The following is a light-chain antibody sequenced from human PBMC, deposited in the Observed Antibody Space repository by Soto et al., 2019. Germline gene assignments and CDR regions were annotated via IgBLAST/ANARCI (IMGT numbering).Light chain of an antibody. J-gene: IGKJ2*01. CDR3: QQSYSTPRYT. CDR1: QSVSNNY. CDR2: GAS. V-gene: IGKV3-20*01. Sequence: EIVLTQSPGTLSLSPGERATLSCRASQSVSNNYLAWYQQKPGQAPRLLIYGASNRATGIPDRFSGSGSGTDFTLTISRLEPEDFATYYCQQSYSTPRYTFGQGTKLEIK.